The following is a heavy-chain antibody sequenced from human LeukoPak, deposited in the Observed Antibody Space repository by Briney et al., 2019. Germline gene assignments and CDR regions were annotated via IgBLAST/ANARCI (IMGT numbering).Heavy chain of an antibody. D-gene: IGHD6-6*01. V-gene: IGHV4-59*01. Sequence: SETLSLTCTVSGGSISSYYWSWIRQTPGKGLEWIGHIYYTGSTSKNPSLESRVTISLDMSKNQVSLKLTSVTAADTAIYYCARDSASSGPPAWFDPWGQGTLVTVSS. CDR3: ARDSASSGPPAWFDP. CDR2: IYYTGST. CDR1: GGSISSYY. J-gene: IGHJ5*02.